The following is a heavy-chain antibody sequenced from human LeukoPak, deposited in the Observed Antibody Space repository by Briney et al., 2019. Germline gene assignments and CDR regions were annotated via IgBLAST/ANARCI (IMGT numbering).Heavy chain of an antibody. CDR1: GFSLSTSGVG. D-gene: IGHD3-3*01. J-gene: IGHJ4*02. CDR3: AHRRSDYDFWSGYFDEGHFDY. CDR2: IYWNDDK. Sequence: SGPTLVNPTQTLTLTCTFSGFSLSTSGVGVGWIRQPPGKALEWLALIYWNDDKRYSPSLKSRLTITKDTSKNLVVLTMTNMDPVDTATYYCAHRRSDYDFWSGYFDEGHFDYWGQGTLVTVSS. V-gene: IGHV2-5*01.